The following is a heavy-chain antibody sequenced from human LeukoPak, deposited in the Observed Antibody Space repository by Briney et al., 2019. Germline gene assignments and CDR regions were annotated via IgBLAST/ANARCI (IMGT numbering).Heavy chain of an antibody. Sequence: ASVEVSCKASGGTFSSYAISWVRQAPGQGLEWMGRIIPILGIANYAQKFQGRVTITADKSTSTAYMELSSLRSEDTAVYYCAREITMVRGVYFDYWGQGTLVTVSS. D-gene: IGHD3-10*01. CDR3: AREITMVRGVYFDY. CDR1: GGTFSSYA. J-gene: IGHJ4*02. V-gene: IGHV1-69*04. CDR2: IIPILGIA.